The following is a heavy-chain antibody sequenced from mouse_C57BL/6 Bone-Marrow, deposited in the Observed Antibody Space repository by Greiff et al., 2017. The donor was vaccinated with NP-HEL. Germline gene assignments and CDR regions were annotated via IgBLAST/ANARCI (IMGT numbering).Heavy chain of an antibody. D-gene: IGHD1-1*01. CDR3: TRGGIYYYGSPYAMDY. V-gene: IGHV1-15*01. Sequence: QVQLQQSGAELVRPGASVTLSCKASGYKFTDYEMHWVKQTPVHGLEWIGAIDPETGGTAYNQKFKGKAILTADKSSSTAYMEPRSLTSEDSAVYYCTRGGIYYYGSPYAMDYWGQGTSVTVSS. CDR2: IDPETGGT. CDR1: GYKFTDYE. J-gene: IGHJ4*01.